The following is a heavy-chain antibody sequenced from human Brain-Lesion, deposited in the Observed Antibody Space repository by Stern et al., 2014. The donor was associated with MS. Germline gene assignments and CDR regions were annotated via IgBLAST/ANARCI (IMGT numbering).Heavy chain of an antibody. D-gene: IGHD3-3*01. J-gene: IGHJ6*02. CDR1: GYIFTGYY. V-gene: IGHV1-2*02. Sequence: VQLVQSGAEVKKPGASVKVSCKTSGYIFTGYYIHWVRQAPGQGLEWMAWINPNTGGTKYAQKVQGRVTMSRDTSSSTAYVELSSLTSDDTAVYYCARDQRGITIFGVVTDYYYLGMDVWGQGTTVTVSS. CDR2: INPNTGGT. CDR3: ARDQRGITIFGVVTDYYYLGMDV.